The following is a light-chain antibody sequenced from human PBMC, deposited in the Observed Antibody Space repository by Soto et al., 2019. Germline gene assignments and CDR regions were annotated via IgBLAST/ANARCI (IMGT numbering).Light chain of an antibody. Sequence: EIVLTQSPGTLSLSPGERATLSCRASQSVSGYLAWYQQKPGQAPRLVIYDASNRAAGTPARFSVSGSWTGFTLTISRLEREYFVLSYCQERSNWPRTFGQGTKLEI. J-gene: IGKJ2*01. V-gene: IGKV3-11*01. CDR1: QSVSGY. CDR2: DAS. CDR3: QERSNWPRT.